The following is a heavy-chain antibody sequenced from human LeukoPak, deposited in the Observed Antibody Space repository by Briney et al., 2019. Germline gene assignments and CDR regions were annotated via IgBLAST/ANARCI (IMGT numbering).Heavy chain of an antibody. CDR1: GGTFSSYA. CDR2: IIPIFGTA. CDR3: ARGSTGYCSSTSCYGLGTYGMDV. V-gene: IGHV1-69*13. Sequence: SVKVSCKASGGTFSSYAISWVRQAPGQGLGWMGGIIPIFGTANYAQKFQGRVTITADESTSTAYMELSSLRSEDTAVYYCARGSTGYCSSTSCYGLGTYGMDVWGKGTTVTVSS. J-gene: IGHJ6*04. D-gene: IGHD2-2*01.